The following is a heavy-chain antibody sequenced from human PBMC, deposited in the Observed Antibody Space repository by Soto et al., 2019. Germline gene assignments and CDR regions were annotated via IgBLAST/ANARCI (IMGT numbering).Heavy chain of an antibody. CDR3: ARDLKVGSGWFDY. V-gene: IGHV3-33*01. J-gene: IGHJ4*02. Sequence: GGSLRLSCAASGFTFSSYGMHWVRQAQGKGLEWVAVIWYDGSNKFYADSVKGRFTISRDNSKNTLYLQMSSLRAEDTAVYYCARDLKVGSGWFDYWGQGTLVTVSS. D-gene: IGHD6-19*01. CDR2: IWYDGSNK. CDR1: GFTFSSYG.